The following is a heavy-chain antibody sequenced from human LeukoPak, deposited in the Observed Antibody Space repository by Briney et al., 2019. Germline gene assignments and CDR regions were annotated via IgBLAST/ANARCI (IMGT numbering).Heavy chain of an antibody. CDR2: IYYTGIT. CDR3: ARHGYLGGPDFDY. J-gene: IGHJ4*02. V-gene: IGHV4-59*08. Sequence: SETLSLTCTVSGGSISGYYWSWIRQPPGKGLESIGYIYYTGITYYNPSLKSRVTISVDTSKNHFSLKLSSVTAADTAVYYCARHGYLGGPDFDYWGQGTLVTVSS. D-gene: IGHD2-2*03. CDR1: GGSISGYY.